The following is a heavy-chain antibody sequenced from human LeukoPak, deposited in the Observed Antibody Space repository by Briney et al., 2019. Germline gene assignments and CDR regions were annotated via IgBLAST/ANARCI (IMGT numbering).Heavy chain of an antibody. CDR2: ISSSGSTI. Sequence: PGGSLRLSCAASGFTFSDYYMSWIRQAPGKGLEWVSYISSSGSTIYYADSVKGRFTISRDNAKNSLYLQMNSLRAEDTAVYYCARDYSVSNYLLVDWGQGTLVTVSS. D-gene: IGHD4-11*01. J-gene: IGHJ4*02. V-gene: IGHV3-11*04. CDR3: ARDYSVSNYLLVD. CDR1: GFTFSDYY.